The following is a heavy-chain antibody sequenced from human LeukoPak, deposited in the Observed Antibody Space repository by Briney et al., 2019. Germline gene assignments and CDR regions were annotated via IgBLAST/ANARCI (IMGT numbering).Heavy chain of an antibody. CDR3: ARGWGGSYWTAFDI. D-gene: IGHD1-26*01. CDR2: ISSSSNTI. V-gene: IGHV3-48*01. J-gene: IGHJ3*02. CDR1: GFTFDDYD. Sequence: GGSLRLSCAASGFTFDDYDMNWVRQAPGKGLEWVSYISSSSNTIYYADSVKGRFTISRDSAKNSLYLQMNSLRAEDTAVYYCARGWGGSYWTAFDIWGQGTMVTVSS.